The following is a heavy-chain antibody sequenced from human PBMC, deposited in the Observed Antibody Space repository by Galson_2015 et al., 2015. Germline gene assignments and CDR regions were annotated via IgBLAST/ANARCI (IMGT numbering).Heavy chain of an antibody. Sequence: SLRLSCAASGFNLGLYAMHWVRQAPGKGLEWVAVLSCDGSNEHYTDAVKGRFTISRDNSANTLYLQMNSLQTEDTAVYFCAREADVPAVTTFDPWGQGTLVTVSS. J-gene: IGHJ5*02. CDR3: AREADVPAVTTFDP. V-gene: IGHV3-30-3*01. CDR1: GFNLGLYA. CDR2: LSCDGSNE. D-gene: IGHD2-2*01.